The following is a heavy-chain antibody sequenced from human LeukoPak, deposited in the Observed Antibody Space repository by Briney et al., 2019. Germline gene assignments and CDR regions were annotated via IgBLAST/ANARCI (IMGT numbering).Heavy chain of an antibody. D-gene: IGHD5-18*01. CDR3: ARWLTALDS. J-gene: IGHJ5*01. CDR1: GFTFSDYG. CDR2: VSYHGRDQ. V-gene: IGHV3-30*03. Sequence: PGRSLRLSCEASGFTFSDYGLHWVRQAPGKGLEWVAFVSYHGRDQYYADALKGRFTVSRDNGKNIIYLQMNSLTTEDTAVYYCARWLTALDSWGQGTRVTVSS.